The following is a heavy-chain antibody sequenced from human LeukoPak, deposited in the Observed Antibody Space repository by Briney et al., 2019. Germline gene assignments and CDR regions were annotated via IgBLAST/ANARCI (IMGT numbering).Heavy chain of an antibody. CDR2: ISWNSGSI. J-gene: IGHJ4*02. V-gene: IGHV3-9*01. CDR1: GFTFDDYA. CDR3: AKDTGYYYDSSGYSQFDY. Sequence: PGRSLRLSCAASGFTFDDYAMHWVRQAPGEGLEWVSGISWNSGSIGYADSVKGRFTISRDNAKNSLYLQMNSLRAEDTALYYCAKDTGYYYDSSGYSQFDYWGQGTLVTVSS. D-gene: IGHD3-22*01.